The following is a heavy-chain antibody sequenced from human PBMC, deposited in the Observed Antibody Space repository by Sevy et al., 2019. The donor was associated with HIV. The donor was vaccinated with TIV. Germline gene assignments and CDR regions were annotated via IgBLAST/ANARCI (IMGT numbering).Heavy chain of an antibody. J-gene: IGHJ6*02. CDR2: IRFDGTIQ. CDR1: GFTFSTYG. CDR3: AKVLHIVVVPAAIDYYYGMDV. V-gene: IGHV3-30*02. Sequence: GGSLRLSCAASGFTFSTYGMHWVRQAPGKGLEWVEFIRFDGTIQYYTDSVKGRLTISRDNSKNTLYLQMNSLRAEDTAVYFCAKVLHIVVVPAAIDYYYGMDVWGQGTTVTVSS. D-gene: IGHD2-2*01.